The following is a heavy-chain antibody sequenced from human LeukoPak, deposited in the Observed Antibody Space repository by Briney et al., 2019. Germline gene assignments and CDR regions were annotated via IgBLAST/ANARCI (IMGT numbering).Heavy chain of an antibody. Sequence: GGSLRLSCAASRFTFSSYSMNWVRQAPGKGLEWVSSISSSGNYIYYADSVKGRFTISRDNAKNSLYLQMNSLRAEDTAVYYCARDSVQQQLVLEDRGYPYYFEHWGQGTLVTVSS. CDR2: ISSSGNYI. CDR1: RFTFSSYS. V-gene: IGHV3-21*01. J-gene: IGHJ4*02. D-gene: IGHD6-13*01. CDR3: ARDSVQQQLVLEDRGYPYYFEH.